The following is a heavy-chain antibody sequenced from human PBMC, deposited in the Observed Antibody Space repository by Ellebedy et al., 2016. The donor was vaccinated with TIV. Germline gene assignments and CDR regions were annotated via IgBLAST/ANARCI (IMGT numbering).Heavy chain of an antibody. CDR1: GGSISSYY. CDR3: ASRADMIVEGAAL. D-gene: IGHD3-22*01. Sequence: MPSETLSLTCTVSGGSISSYYWSWIRQPAGKGLEWIGRIYTSGSTNYNPSLKSRVNMSVDTSKNQFSLKLSSVTAADTAVYYCASRADMIVEGAALWGQGTLVTVSS. CDR2: IYTSGST. J-gene: IGHJ4*02. V-gene: IGHV4-4*07.